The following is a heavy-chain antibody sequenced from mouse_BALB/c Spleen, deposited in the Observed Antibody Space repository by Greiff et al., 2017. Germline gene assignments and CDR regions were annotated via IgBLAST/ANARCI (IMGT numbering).Heavy chain of an antibody. V-gene: IGHV5-6-3*01. J-gene: IGHJ3*01. CDR2: INSNGGST. CDR1: GFTFSSYG. Sequence: EVQGVESGGGLVQPGGSLKLSCAASGFTFSSYGMSWVRQTPDKRLELVATINSNGGSTYYPDSVKGRFTISRDNAKNTLYLQMSSLKSEDTAMYYCARGDGFAYWGQGTLVTVSA. D-gene: IGHD2-3*01. CDR3: ARGDGFAY.